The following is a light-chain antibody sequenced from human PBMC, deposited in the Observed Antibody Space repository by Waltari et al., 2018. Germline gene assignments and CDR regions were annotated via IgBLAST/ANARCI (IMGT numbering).Light chain of an antibody. CDR3: QQYDNLFFFT. CDR1: QDISNY. Sequence: DIQMTQSPSSLSASLGDRVTITCQASQDISNYLNWYQQKPGKAPKLLIYDASNLETGVPSRFSGSGSGTDFTFTISSLQPEDIATYYCQQYDNLFFFTFGPGTKVDIK. J-gene: IGKJ3*01. CDR2: DAS. V-gene: IGKV1-33*01.